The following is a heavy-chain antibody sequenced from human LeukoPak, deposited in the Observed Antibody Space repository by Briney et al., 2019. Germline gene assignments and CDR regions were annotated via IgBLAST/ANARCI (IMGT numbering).Heavy chain of an antibody. CDR2: IYYSGST. CDR3: ARNYDSSGPEGAFDI. Sequence: SETLSLTCTVSGGSISSYYWSWIRQPPGKGLEWIGYIYYSGSTNYNPSLKSRVTISVDRSKNQFSLKLSSVTAADTAVYYCARNYDSSGPEGAFDIWGQGTMVTVSS. V-gene: IGHV4-59*12. CDR1: GGSISSYY. J-gene: IGHJ3*02. D-gene: IGHD3-22*01.